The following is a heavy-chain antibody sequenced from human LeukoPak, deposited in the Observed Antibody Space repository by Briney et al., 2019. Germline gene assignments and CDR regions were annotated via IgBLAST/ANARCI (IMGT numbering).Heavy chain of an antibody. J-gene: IGHJ5*02. D-gene: IGHD3-3*01. CDR2: IRYDGSNK. CDR1: GFTFSSYG. CDR3: AKGGYYDFWRGYSNWFDP. V-gene: IGHV3-30*02. Sequence: PGGSLRLSCAASGFTFSSYGMHWVRQAPGKGLEWVAFIRYDGSNKYYADSVKGRFTISRDNSKNTLYLQMNSLRAEDTAVYYCAKGGYYDFWRGYSNWFDPWGQATLVTVSA.